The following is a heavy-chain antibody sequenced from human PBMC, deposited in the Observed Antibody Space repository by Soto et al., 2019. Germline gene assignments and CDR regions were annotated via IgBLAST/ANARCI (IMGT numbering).Heavy chain of an antibody. Sequence: QVQLQESGPGLVKPSQTLSLTCTVSGGSINSGGSYWSWIRQSPGKGLEWIGYIYYSGTTYYNPSLKSRVSISLDTSKNQFSLKLSSVTAADTAIYYCASGHFSSSCSYLDLWGRGTLVTVSS. CDR3: ASGHFSSSCSYLDL. CDR2: IYYSGTT. V-gene: IGHV4-31*03. J-gene: IGHJ2*01. CDR1: GGSINSGGSY. D-gene: IGHD2-2*01.